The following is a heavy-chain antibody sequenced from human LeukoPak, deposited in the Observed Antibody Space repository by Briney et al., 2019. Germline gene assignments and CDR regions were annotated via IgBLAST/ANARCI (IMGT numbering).Heavy chain of an antibody. V-gene: IGHV3-30-3*01. CDR2: ISYDGSNK. CDR3: AREEDALIGTRSNYYYYGMDV. CDR1: GFTFSSYA. D-gene: IGHD2-2*01. Sequence: GGSLRLSCAASGFTFSSYAMHWVRQAPGKGLEWVAVISYDGSNKYYADSVKSRFTISRDNSKNTLYLQMNSLRAEDTAVYYCAREEDALIGTRSNYYYYGMDVWGQGTTVTVSS. J-gene: IGHJ6*02.